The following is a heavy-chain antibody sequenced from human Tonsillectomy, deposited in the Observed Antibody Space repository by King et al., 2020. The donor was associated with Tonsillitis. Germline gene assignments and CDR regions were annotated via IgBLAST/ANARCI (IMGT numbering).Heavy chain of an antibody. CDR3: ARRGGHKLNWFDP. V-gene: IGHV3-30*03. CDR1: GFTFSSYG. D-gene: IGHD3-10*01. CDR2: ISYDGSNK. Sequence: VQLVESGGGVVQPGRSLRLSCAASGFTFSSYGMHWDRQAPGKGLEWVAVISYDGSNKYYADSVKGRFTISRDNSKNTLYLQMNSLRAEDTAVYYCARRGGHKLNWFDPWGQGTLVTVSS. J-gene: IGHJ5*02.